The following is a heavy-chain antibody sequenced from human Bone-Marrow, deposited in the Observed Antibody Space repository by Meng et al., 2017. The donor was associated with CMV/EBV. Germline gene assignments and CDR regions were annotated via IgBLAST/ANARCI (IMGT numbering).Heavy chain of an antibody. CDR2: MYYSGST. Sequence: SETLSRTCTVSGGSISSSSYSWGWIRQPPGKGLQWIGSMYYSGSTYYNPSLKSRVTMSVDTSKNQISLKLSSVTAADTAVYYCARHPYSSGSYQQDPFHHWGQGTLVTVSS. CDR1: GGSISSSSYS. CDR3: ARHPYSSGSYQQDPFHH. D-gene: IGHD6-19*01. V-gene: IGHV4-39*01. J-gene: IGHJ4*02.